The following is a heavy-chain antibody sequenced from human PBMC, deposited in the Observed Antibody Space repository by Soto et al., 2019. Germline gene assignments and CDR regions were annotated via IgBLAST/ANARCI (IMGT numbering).Heavy chain of an antibody. V-gene: IGHV3-21*01. CDR1: GFTFSSYS. CDR3: ARERYCSGGSCYSKHDY. J-gene: IGHJ4*02. Sequence: GSLRLSCAASGFTFSSYSMNWVRQAPGKGLEWVSSISSSSSYIYYADSVKGRFTISRDNAKNSLYLQMNGLRAEDTAVYYCARERYCSGGSCYSKHDYWGQGTLVTVSS. D-gene: IGHD2-15*01. CDR2: ISSSSSYI.